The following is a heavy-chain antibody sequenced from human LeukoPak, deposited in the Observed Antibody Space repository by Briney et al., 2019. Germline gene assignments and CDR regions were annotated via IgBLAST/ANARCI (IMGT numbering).Heavy chain of an antibody. D-gene: IGHD6-19*01. J-gene: IGHJ6*03. V-gene: IGHV4-39*07. CDR2: IYYSGST. CDR3: ARDLTVAGNKDQDYYYYMDV. Sequence: SETLSLTCTVSGGSISSSSYYWGWIRQPPGKGLEWIGSIYYSGSTYYNPSLKSRVTISVDTSKNQFSLKLSSVTAADTAVYYCARDLTVAGNKDQDYYYYMDVWGKGTTVTISS. CDR1: GGSISSSSYY.